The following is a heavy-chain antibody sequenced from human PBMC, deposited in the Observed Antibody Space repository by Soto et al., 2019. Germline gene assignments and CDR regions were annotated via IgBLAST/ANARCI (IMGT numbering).Heavy chain of an antibody. J-gene: IGHJ4*02. CDR2: ISYDESDK. D-gene: IGHD6-19*01. CDR3: ARDLSVAGPDY. V-gene: IGHV3-30*03. Sequence: QPGGSLRLSCAASGFIFKMYWMHWVRQGPGKGLEWVAVISYDESDKYYADSLKGRFTISRDNSKNTLYLQMNSLRGEDTAVYYCARDLSVAGPDYWGQGTLVTVSS. CDR1: GFIFKMYW.